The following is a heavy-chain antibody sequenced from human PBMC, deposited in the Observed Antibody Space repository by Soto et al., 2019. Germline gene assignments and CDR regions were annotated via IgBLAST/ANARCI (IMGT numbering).Heavy chain of an antibody. CDR1: GFTFSTYA. CDR2: ISSNGGST. V-gene: IGHV3-64D*06. J-gene: IGHJ1*01. CDR3: VKDSQKAAARKGVEYFQH. D-gene: IGHD6-13*01. Sequence: GSLRLSCSASGFTFSTYAMNWVRQAPGKGLEYVSAISSNGGSTYYADSVKDRFTISRDNSKSTLYLQMSSLRAEDTALYYCVKDSQKAAARKGVEYFQHWGQGTQV.